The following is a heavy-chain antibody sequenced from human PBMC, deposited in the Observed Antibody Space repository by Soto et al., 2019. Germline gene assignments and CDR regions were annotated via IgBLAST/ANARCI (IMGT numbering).Heavy chain of an antibody. D-gene: IGHD1-26*01. V-gene: IGHV3-48*01. CDR1: GFTFSSHN. CDR2: ISTSGSTI. CDR3: ARSGNYRLDC. J-gene: IGHJ4*02. Sequence: EVQLVESVGGLVQPGGSLRLSCAASGFTFSSHNMNWVRQAPGMGLEWISYISTSGSTIYYADSVKGRFTISRDNAKNSLYLQMNSLRAEDTAVYYCARSGNYRLDCWGQGTLVTVSS.